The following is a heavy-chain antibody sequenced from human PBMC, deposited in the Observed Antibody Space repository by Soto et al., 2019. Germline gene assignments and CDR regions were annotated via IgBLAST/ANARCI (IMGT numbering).Heavy chain of an antibody. CDR3: ARDLGGYDLYGPDT. D-gene: IGHD5-12*01. V-gene: IGHV1-2*02. J-gene: IGHJ5*02. CDR2: INLNSGDT. CDR1: GDTFSDSS. Sequence: VSVKVSCKTSGDTFSDSSMHWVRKAPGEGLEWMGWINLNSGDTNYAQKFQGRVTLTRDTSIITAYMELSRLKSDDTAVYYCARDLGGYDLYGPDTWGQGTLVTVSS.